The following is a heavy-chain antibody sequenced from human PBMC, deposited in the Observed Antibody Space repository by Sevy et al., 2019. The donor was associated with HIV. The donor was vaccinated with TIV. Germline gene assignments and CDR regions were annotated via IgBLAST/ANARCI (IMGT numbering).Heavy chain of an antibody. CDR2: FDPEDGET. J-gene: IGHJ4*02. CDR1: GHTLNQLS. V-gene: IGHV1-24*01. D-gene: IGHD3-22*01. CDR3: ASAREYYEDNSGYFDY. Sequence: ASVKVSCKVSGHTLNQLSMHWVRQAPGKGLEWMGRFDPEDGETIYAQTFQGRFTMTEDTSTDTAYMHLSSLRSEDTAVYYCASAREYYEDNSGYFDYWGQGTLVTVSS.